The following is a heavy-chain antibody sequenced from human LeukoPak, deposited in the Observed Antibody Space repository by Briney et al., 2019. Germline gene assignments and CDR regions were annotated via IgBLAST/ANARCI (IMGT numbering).Heavy chain of an antibody. CDR2: IYYSGST. J-gene: IGHJ4*02. V-gene: IGHV4-59*08. CDR1: GGSISSYY. CDR3: ARLAVLGIAVAGPHGGDGYNDY. Sequence: KPSETLSLTCTVSGGSISSYYWSWIRQPPGKGLEWIGYIYYSGSTNYNPSLKSRVTISVDTSKNQFSLKLSSVTAADTAVYYCARLAVLGIAVAGPHGGDGYNDYWGQGTLVTVSS. D-gene: IGHD6-19*01.